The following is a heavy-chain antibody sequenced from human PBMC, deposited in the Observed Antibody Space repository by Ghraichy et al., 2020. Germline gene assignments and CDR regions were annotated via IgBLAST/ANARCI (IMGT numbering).Heavy chain of an antibody. CDR1: GFTFSSYC. J-gene: IGHJ6*02. D-gene: IGHD6-13*01. CDR3: ARDRPIAAARSMDV. Sequence: GGSLRLSCAASGFTFSSYCMHWVRQAPGKGLEWVAVIWYDGSNKYYADSVKGRFTISRDNSKNTLYLQMNSLRAEDTAVYYCARDRPIAAARSMDVWGQGTTVTVSS. CDR2: IWYDGSNK. V-gene: IGHV3-33*01.